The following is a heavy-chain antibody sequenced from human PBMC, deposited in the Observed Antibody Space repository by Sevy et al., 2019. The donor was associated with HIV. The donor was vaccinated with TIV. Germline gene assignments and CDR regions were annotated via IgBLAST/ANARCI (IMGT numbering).Heavy chain of an antibody. CDR1: GFNLTDDY. Sequence: GGSLRLSCAASGFNLTDDYINWIRQAPGKELEWMSYISGGDTTTYYSDSVKGRFTVSRDNAKNSVFLQMISLRAGDTTVFYCAAISGYCRDATCYAGTSIDQWGEGSLVTVSS. V-gene: IGHV3-11*01. CDR2: ISGGDTTT. D-gene: IGHD2-15*01. J-gene: IGHJ4*02. CDR3: AAISGYCRDATCYAGTSIDQ.